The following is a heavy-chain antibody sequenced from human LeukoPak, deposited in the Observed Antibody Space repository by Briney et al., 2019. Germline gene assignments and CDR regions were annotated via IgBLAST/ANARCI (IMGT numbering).Heavy chain of an antibody. V-gene: IGHV3-23*01. Sequence: GGSLRLYCAASGFTFSSYAMSWFRQAPGQGLYSVSASSGSGGSTYYADSVKGRFTISRDNSKNTLYLQMNSLRAEDTAVYYCANAGDSSGYYYGYYYWGQGTLVTVSS. CDR1: GFTFSSYA. CDR2: SSGSGGST. D-gene: IGHD3-22*01. CDR3: ANAGDSSGYYYGYYY. J-gene: IGHJ4*02.